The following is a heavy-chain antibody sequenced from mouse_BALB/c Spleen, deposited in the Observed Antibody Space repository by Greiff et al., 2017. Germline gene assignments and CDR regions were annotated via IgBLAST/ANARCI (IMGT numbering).Heavy chain of an antibody. CDR1: GYTFTSYY. Sequence: QVHVKQSGAELVKPGASVKLSCKASGYTFTSYYMYWVKQRPGQGLEWIGEINPSNGGTNFNEKFKSKATLTVDKSSSTAYMQLSSLTSEDSAVYYCTRRPLYITTVVDAMDYWGQGTSVTVSS. CDR2: INPSNGGT. J-gene: IGHJ4*01. CDR3: TRRPLYITTVVDAMDY. V-gene: IGHV1S81*02. D-gene: IGHD1-1*01.